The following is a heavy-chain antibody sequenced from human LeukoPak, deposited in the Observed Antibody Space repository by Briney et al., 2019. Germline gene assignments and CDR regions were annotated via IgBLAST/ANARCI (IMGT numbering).Heavy chain of an antibody. CDR3: ATWTGGIVAFDI. CDR1: GFTVNSNF. V-gene: IGHV3-53*01. D-gene: IGHD1-26*01. Sequence: GGSLRLSCAASGFTVNSNFMTWVRQAPGQGLECVAFLFAGGGTFFPDSVKGRFAITTDISKNTVFLQMNSLRAEDTAMYYCATWTGGIVAFDIWGLGTMVTVSS. CDR2: LFAGGGT. J-gene: IGHJ3*02.